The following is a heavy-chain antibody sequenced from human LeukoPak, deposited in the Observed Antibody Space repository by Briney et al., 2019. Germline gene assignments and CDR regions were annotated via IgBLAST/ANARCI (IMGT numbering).Heavy chain of an antibody. J-gene: IGHJ3*02. CDR3: VRDAIFAFDI. V-gene: IGHV3-48*02. CDR1: GFPSCRYS. D-gene: IGHD3-3*01. CDR2: IRGRDNI. Sequence: GGSLRLSCAASGFPSCRYSMNCVRQAPGKGLEWGSYIRGRDNIYYAEYVKGRFTRSRDNTKISLYLQMNSLRDEDTAVYYCVRDAIFAFDIWGQGTVVTVSS.